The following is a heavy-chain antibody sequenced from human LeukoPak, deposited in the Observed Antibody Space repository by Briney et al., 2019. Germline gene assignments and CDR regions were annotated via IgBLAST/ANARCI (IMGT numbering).Heavy chain of an antibody. CDR3: ARGATYGGGDY. V-gene: IGHV3-7*01. CDR1: KFIFSSHW. CDR2: INPDGSAK. Sequence: GGSLRLSCEASKFIFSSHWMTWVRQAPGKGPEWVAMINPDGSAKYYADSVKGRFTISRDNAKNSLDLQMNSLRVDDTAVYYCARGATYGGGDYWGQGTLVTVSS. D-gene: IGHD4-23*01. J-gene: IGHJ4*02.